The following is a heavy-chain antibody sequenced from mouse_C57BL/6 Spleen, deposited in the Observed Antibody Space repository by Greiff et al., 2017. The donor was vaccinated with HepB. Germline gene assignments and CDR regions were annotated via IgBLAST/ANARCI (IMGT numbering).Heavy chain of an antibody. D-gene: IGHD3-3*01. CDR2: IDPNSGGT. Sequence: QVQLQQPGAELVKPGASVKLSCKASGYTFTSYWMHWVKQRPGRGLEWIGMIDPNSGGTKYNEKFKSKATLTVDKPSSTAYMQLSGLTSEDSAVYYGAREGTYFDGWGKGTTLTVAS. CDR3: AREGTYFDG. J-gene: IGHJ2*01. CDR1: GYTFTSYW. V-gene: IGHV1-72*01.